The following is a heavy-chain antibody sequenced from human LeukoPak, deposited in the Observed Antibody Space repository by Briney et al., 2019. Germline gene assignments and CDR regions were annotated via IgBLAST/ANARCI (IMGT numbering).Heavy chain of an antibody. CDR1: GGSFSDYY. CDR3: ARERYCSGGSCYRKYDAFDI. D-gene: IGHD2-15*01. CDR2: INHSGST. Sequence: SETLSLTCAVYGGSFSDYYWSWIRQPPGKGLEWIGEINHSGSTNYNPSLKSRVTISVDTSKNQFSLKLSSVTAADTAVYYCARERYCSGGSCYRKYDAFDIWGQGTMVTVSS. V-gene: IGHV4-34*01. J-gene: IGHJ3*02.